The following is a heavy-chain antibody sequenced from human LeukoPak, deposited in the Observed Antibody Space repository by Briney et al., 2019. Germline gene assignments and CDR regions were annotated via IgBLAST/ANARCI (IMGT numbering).Heavy chain of an antibody. V-gene: IGHV3-53*01. D-gene: IGHD3-22*01. CDR1: GFTFSSYE. CDR3: AGGYYDSSGYDLNWFDP. Sequence: GGSLRLSCAASGFTFSSYEMNWVRQAPGKGLEWVSVIYSGGSTYYADSVKGRFTISRDNSKNTLYLQMNSLRAEDTAVYYCAGGYYDSSGYDLNWFDPWGQGTLVTVSS. J-gene: IGHJ5*02. CDR2: IYSGGST.